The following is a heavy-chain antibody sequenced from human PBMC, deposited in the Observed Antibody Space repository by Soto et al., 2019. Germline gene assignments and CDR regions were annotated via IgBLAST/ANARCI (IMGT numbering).Heavy chain of an antibody. CDR2: IIPIFGTA. V-gene: IGHV1-69*13. CDR1: GGTFSSHA. D-gene: IGHD3-22*01. CDR3: ARSFSAYDSSGYLDY. Sequence: RASVKVSCKASGGTFSSHAISWVRQAPGQGLEWMGGIIPIFGTANYAQKFQGRVTITADESTSTAYMELSSLRSEDTAVYYCARSFSAYDSSGYLDYWGQGTLVTVSS. J-gene: IGHJ4*02.